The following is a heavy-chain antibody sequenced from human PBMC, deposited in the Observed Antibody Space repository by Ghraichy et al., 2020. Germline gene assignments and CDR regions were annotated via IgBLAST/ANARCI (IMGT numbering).Heavy chain of an antibody. CDR3: AKTHEFSAGYFDY. J-gene: IGHJ4*02. Sequence: GESLNISCAASGFTFSNYAMNWVRQAPGKGLEWVSGISGSGDSTYYADSVKGRFTISRDSSRNTLYLQMNSLRAEDTAVYYCAKTHEFSAGYFDYWGQGTLVSVSS. V-gene: IGHV3-23*01. CDR1: GFTFSNYA. D-gene: IGHD3/OR15-3a*01. CDR2: ISGSGDST.